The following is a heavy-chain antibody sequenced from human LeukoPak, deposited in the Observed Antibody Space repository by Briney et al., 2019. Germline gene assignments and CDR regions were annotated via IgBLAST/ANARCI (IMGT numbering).Heavy chain of an antibody. Sequence: SETLSLTCTVSGASISSYYWSWIRQPPGKGLEWIAYIYYSGTTNYNPSLKSRVTISVDRSKNQLSLQLSSVTAADTAVYYCATLGDFGLWGRGTLVTVSS. CDR1: GASISSYY. J-gene: IGHJ2*01. CDR3: ATLGDFGL. V-gene: IGHV4-59*01. CDR2: IYYSGTT. D-gene: IGHD3-16*01.